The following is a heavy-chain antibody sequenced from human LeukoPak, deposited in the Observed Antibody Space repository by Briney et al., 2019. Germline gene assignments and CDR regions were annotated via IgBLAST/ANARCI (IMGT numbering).Heavy chain of an antibody. Sequence: SEILSLTCTVSDDTISSINFYWEWIRQPPGKGVEWIGTISYSGLTYYNPSLKRRVTMSMDTSKKQFSLKVTSVTAADMAVYYCAREWAAGGNSLDYWGRGTLVTVSS. CDR3: AREWAAGGNSLDY. V-gene: IGHV4-39*07. D-gene: IGHD4-23*01. CDR2: ISYSGLT. J-gene: IGHJ4*02. CDR1: DDTISSINFY.